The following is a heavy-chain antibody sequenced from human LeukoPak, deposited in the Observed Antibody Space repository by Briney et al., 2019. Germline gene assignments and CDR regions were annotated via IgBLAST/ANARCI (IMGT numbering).Heavy chain of an antibody. V-gene: IGHV3-7*03. D-gene: IGHD3-16*01. CDR1: GFTFSSYW. J-gene: IGHJ6*02. CDR2: INHNGTMN. Sequence: GGSLRLSCAASGFTFSSYWMNWARQAPGKGLEWVACINHNGTMNYYVDSVQGRFTIPRDNAKNSIYLQMSYLRAEDTAGYFCARGGGLDVWGQGDTVTVSS. CDR3: ARGGGLDV.